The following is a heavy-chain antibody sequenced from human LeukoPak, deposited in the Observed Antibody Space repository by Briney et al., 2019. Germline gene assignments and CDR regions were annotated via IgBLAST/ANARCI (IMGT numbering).Heavy chain of an antibody. CDR1: GFTFSNAW. CDR3: TTVPGYYGSGSYYNRL. Sequence: GGSLRLSCAASGFTFSNAWMSWVRQAPGKGLEWVGRIKSKTDGGTTDYAAPVKGRFAISRDDSKNTLYLQMNSLKTEDTAVYYCTTVPGYYGSGSYYNRLWGQGTLVTVSS. V-gene: IGHV3-15*01. J-gene: IGHJ4*02. CDR2: IKSKTDGGTT. D-gene: IGHD3-10*01.